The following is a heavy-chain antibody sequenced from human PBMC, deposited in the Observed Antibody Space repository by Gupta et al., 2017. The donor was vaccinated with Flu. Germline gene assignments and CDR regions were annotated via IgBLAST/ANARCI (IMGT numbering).Heavy chain of an antibody. CDR1: GFSFSAYS. CDR2: ISASTSHI. CDR3: ARQFSGMDV. V-gene: IGHV3-21*01. Sequence: QLVESGGGLVKPGGSLRLSCSASGFSFSAYSMNWVRQAPGKGLEWVSFISASTSHIYYVDSVKGRFTISRDNAKNSLYLQMNSLRVDDTAVYYCARQFSGMDVWGQGTKVTVSS. J-gene: IGHJ6*02.